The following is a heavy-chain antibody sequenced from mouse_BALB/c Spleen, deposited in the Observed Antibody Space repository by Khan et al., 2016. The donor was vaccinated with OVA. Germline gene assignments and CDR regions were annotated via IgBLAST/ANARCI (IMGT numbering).Heavy chain of an antibody. CDR2: IWNDGST. Sequence: VQLVESGPGLVAPSQSLSITCTISGFSLTNYGVHWVRQPPGKGLEWLVVIWNDGSTTYNSALKSRLTISKENSNSQVFLKQNSLQTADTAMYFFARQPCYHYNIMDYWGQGTSVTVSS. CDR3: ARQPCYHYNIMDY. J-gene: IGHJ4*01. V-gene: IGHV2-6-1*01. CDR1: GFSLTNYG.